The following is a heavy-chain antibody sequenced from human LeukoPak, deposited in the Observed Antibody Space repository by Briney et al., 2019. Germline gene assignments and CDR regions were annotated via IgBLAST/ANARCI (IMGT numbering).Heavy chain of an antibody. D-gene: IGHD1-26*01. CDR3: ARVVGGSYYSANCFDY. V-gene: IGHV1-18*01. CDR1: GYTFTSYG. Sequence: ASVKVSRKPSGYTFTSYGISWVRQAPGQGLEWMGWISAYNGNTNYAQKLQSRVTMTTDTSTSTAYMELRGLRSDDTAVYYCARVVGGSYYSANCFDYWGQGTLVTVSS. J-gene: IGHJ4*02. CDR2: ISAYNGNT.